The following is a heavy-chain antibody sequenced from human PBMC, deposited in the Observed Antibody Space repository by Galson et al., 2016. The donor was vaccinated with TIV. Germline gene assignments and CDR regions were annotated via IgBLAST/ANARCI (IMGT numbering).Heavy chain of an antibody. Sequence: SETLSLTCIVSGGYINSGRYFWGWIRQPPGKGLEYIGAKYYSGDLPYSGTTSYNPSLRGRVSISVDTSKNQFSLTLNSVTAADTAIYYCVRAITGYSGREAFDIWGHGTMVTVSS. V-gene: IGHV4-39*01. D-gene: IGHD3-9*01. CDR3: VRAITGYSGREAFDI. J-gene: IGHJ3*02. CDR2: KYYSGDLPYSGTT. CDR1: GGYINSGRYF.